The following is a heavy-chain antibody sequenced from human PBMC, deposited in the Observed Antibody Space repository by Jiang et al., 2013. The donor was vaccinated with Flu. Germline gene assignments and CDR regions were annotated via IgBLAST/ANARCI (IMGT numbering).Heavy chain of an antibody. CDR1: GGTFSNYA. J-gene: IGHJ3*02. CDR2: IIPIFGTA. D-gene: IGHD1-26*01. CDR3: ARSRHSGSYRGGAFDI. V-gene: IGHV1-69*01. Sequence: EVKKPGSSVKVSCKASGGTFSNYAISWVRQAPGQGLEWMGGIIPIFGTANYAQKFQGRVTITADESTSTAYMELSSLRSEDTAVYYCARSRHSGSYRGGAFDIWGQGTMVTVSS.